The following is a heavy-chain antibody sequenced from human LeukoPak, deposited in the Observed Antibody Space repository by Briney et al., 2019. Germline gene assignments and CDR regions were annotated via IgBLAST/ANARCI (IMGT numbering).Heavy chain of an antibody. CDR3: ARHWGGGSYFSHWFDP. CDR1: GGSISSSSYY. Sequence: ASETLSLTCTVSGGSISSSSYYWGWIRQPPGKGLEWIGSIYYSGSTYYNPSLKSRVTISVDTSKNQFSLKLSSVTAADTTVYYCARHWGGGSYFSHWFDPWGQGTLVTVSS. CDR2: IYYSGST. D-gene: IGHD1-26*01. V-gene: IGHV4-39*01. J-gene: IGHJ5*02.